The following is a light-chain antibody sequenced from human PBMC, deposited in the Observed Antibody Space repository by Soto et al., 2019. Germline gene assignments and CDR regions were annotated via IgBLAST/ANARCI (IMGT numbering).Light chain of an antibody. Sequence: SQSVSSSYLAWYQQKPGQAPRLLIYGASSRATGIPDRFSGSGSGTEFTLTISSLQPDDFATYFCHPYNSYSEAFGQGTKVDIK. CDR1: QSVSSSY. CDR2: GAS. J-gene: IGKJ1*01. V-gene: IGKV3-20*01. CDR3: HPYNSYSEA.